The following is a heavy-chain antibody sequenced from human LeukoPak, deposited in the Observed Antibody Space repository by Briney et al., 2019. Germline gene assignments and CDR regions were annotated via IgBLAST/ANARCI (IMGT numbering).Heavy chain of an antibody. CDR3: AKGASMYVTGSDF. D-gene: IGHD3-9*01. Sequence: GGSLRLSCAASGFTFSDYFMSWIRQAPGKGLEWVSYISSSGGTIYYADSVKGRFTISRDNAKNSLYLQMNSLRAEDTAVYYCAKGASMYVTGSDFWGPGTLVTVSS. J-gene: IGHJ4*02. V-gene: IGHV3-11*01. CDR1: GFTFSDYF. CDR2: ISSSGGTI.